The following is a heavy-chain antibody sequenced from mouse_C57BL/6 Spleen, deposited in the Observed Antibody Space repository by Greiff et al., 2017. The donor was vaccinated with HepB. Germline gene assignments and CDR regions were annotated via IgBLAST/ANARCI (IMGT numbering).Heavy chain of an antibody. CDR2: IDPETGGT. V-gene: IGHV1-15*01. D-gene: IGHD2-5*01. Sequence: QVQLQQSGAELVRPGASVTLSCKASGYTFTDYEMHWVKQTPVHGLEWIGAIDPETGGTAYNQKFKGKAILTADKSSSTAYMELRSLTSEDAAVYYCTRRESYSNLFAYWGQGTLVTVSA. J-gene: IGHJ3*01. CDR1: GYTFTDYE. CDR3: TRRESYSNLFAY.